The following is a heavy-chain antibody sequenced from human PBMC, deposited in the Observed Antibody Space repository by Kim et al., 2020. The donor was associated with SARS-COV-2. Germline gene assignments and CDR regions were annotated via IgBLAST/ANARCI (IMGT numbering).Heavy chain of an antibody. CDR3: AKQLHVIRLTSYYYMEL. D-gene: IGHD6-6*01. CDR2: IFGGGTRT. CDR1: GFTFNNSA. Sequence: GGSLRLSCAASGFTFNNSAMRWVRQAPGKGLEWVAGIFGGGTRTYYADSVKGRFTISRDNSKSMLYLQMNNLRAEDTAVYYCAKQLHVIRLTSYYYMELWGRGTLVTVSS. V-gene: IGHV3-NL1*01. J-gene: IGHJ6*03.